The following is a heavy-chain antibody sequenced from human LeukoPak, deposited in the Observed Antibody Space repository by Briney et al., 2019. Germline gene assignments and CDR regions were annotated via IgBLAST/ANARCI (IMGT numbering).Heavy chain of an antibody. Sequence: PGRSLRLSCAASGFTFDDYAMHWVRQAPGRGLEWVSGISWNSGSIGYADSVKGRFTISRDNAKNSLYLQMNSLRAEDTALYYCAKDPYSSSSLRTDAFDIWGQGTMVTVSS. CDR2: ISWNSGSI. D-gene: IGHD6-6*01. J-gene: IGHJ3*02. CDR1: GFTFDDYA. V-gene: IGHV3-9*01. CDR3: AKDPYSSSSLRTDAFDI.